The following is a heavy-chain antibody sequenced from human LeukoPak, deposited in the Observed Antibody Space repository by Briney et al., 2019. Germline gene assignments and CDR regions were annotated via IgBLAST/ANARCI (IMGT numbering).Heavy chain of an antibody. D-gene: IGHD6-13*01. J-gene: IGHJ3*02. Sequence: ASVKVSCKVSGYTLTELSMHWVRQAPGKGLEWMGGFDPEDGETIYAQKFQGRVTTTEDTSTDTAYMELSSLRSEDTAVYYCASRDPRIAAVGYDAFDIWGQGTMVTVSS. CDR1: GYTLTELS. CDR3: ASRDPRIAAVGYDAFDI. CDR2: FDPEDGET. V-gene: IGHV1-24*01.